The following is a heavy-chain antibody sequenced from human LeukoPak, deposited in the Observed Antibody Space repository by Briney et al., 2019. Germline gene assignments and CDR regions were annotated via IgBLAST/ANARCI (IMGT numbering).Heavy chain of an antibody. CDR3: ARDLTGTYYYDSSGYQTTY. V-gene: IGHV1-2*02. Sequence: ASVKVSCKASGYTFTGYYMHWVRQAPGKGLEWLGWFNPNSGGTNYAQKFQGRVTMTRDTSISTAYMELSRLRSDDTAVYYCARDLTGTYYYDSSGYQTTYWGQGTLVTVSS. CDR2: FNPNSGGT. D-gene: IGHD3-22*01. J-gene: IGHJ4*02. CDR1: GYTFTGYY.